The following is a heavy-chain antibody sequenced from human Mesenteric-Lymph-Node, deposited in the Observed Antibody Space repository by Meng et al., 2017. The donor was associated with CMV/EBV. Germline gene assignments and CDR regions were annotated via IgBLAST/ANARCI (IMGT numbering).Heavy chain of an antibody. CDR2: ISAYNGNT. CDR1: YTFTSYG. Sequence: YTFTSYGIRWVRQAPGQGLEWMGWISAYNGNTNYAQKLQGRVTMTTDTSTSTAYMELRSLRSDDTAVYYCARGIYDSSGRYWYFDLWGRGTLVTVSS. V-gene: IGHV1-18*04. J-gene: IGHJ2*01. CDR3: ARGIYDSSGRYWYFDL. D-gene: IGHD3-22*01.